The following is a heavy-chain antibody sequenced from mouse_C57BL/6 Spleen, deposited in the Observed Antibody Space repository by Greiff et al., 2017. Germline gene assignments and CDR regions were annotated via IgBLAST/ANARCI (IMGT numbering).Heavy chain of an antibody. CDR1: GYTFTSYW. CDR2: IDPNSGGT. CDR3: ARFWDYYGSPGYFDY. J-gene: IGHJ2*01. Sequence: QVQLQQPGAELVKPGASVKLSCKASGYTFTSYWMHWVKQRPGRGLEWIRRIDPNSGGTKYNEKFKSKATLTVDKPSSTAYMQLSSLTSEDSAVYYCARFWDYYGSPGYFDYWGQGTTLTVSS. D-gene: IGHD1-1*01. V-gene: IGHV1-72*01.